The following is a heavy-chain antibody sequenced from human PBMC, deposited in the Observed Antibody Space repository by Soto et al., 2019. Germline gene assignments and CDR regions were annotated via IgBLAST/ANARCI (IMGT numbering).Heavy chain of an antibody. CDR1: GYSFTSYW. D-gene: IGHD3-16*02. Sequence: PGESRKSSGKGSGYSFTSYWIGWVRQMPGKGLEWMGIIYPGDSDTRYSPSFQGQVTISADKSISTAYLQWSSLKASDTAMYYCARLYYDYVWGSYRYPDQYYFDYWGQGTLVTVSS. V-gene: IGHV5-51*01. CDR3: ARLYYDYVWGSYRYPDQYYFDY. J-gene: IGHJ4*02. CDR2: IYPGDSDT.